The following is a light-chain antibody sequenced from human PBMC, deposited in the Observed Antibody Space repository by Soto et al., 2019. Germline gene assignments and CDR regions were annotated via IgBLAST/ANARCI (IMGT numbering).Light chain of an antibody. V-gene: IGKV3-20*01. CDR3: QQYAGSQVT. CDR2: GAS. Sequence: EIVLTQSPGTLSLSPGERATLSCRASQSVSSTYLAWYQQKPGQAPRLLIYGASSRATGIPDRFSGSGSGTDFTLTISRLEAEDFAVYYCQQYAGSQVTFGPGTKVDIK. J-gene: IGKJ3*01. CDR1: QSVSSTY.